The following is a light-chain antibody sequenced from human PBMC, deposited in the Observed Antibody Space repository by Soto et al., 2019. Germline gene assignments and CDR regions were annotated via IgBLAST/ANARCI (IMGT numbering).Light chain of an antibody. V-gene: IGKV3-11*01. CDR2: DAS. CDR3: QQRSNWPLT. J-gene: IGKJ4*01. Sequence: EIVMTQSPATLSLSPGDRATLSCRASQSVSSYLAWYQQKPGQAPRLLIYDASNRATGIPARFSGSGSGTDFTLTIGSLEPEDFAVYYCQQRSNWPLTFGGGTKVDIK. CDR1: QSVSSY.